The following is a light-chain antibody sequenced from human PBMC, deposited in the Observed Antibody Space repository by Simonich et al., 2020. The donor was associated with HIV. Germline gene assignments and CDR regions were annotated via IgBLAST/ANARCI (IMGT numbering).Light chain of an antibody. V-gene: IGKV1D-13*01. J-gene: IGKJ1*01. Sequence: AIQLTQSPSSLSASVGDRVTITCRASQGISSALAWYQQKPGKAPKLLIYDASSLESGVPSRFSGSGSGTDFTLTISSLQPEDFAVYYCQQYNNWPQWTFGQGTKVEIK. CDR3: QQYNNWPQWT. CDR2: DAS. CDR1: QGISSA.